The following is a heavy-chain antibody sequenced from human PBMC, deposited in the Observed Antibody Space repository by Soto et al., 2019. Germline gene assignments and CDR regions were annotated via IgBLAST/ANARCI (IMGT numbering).Heavy chain of an antibody. CDR3: ARSFVVVITGWFDP. Sequence: ASVKVSCKASGYTFTCYAMHWVRQAPGQRLERMGWINGGNGNTHYSQNCQGRVTINRDTYASTAYMEVSRLRSEGTAVYDCARSFVVVITGWFDPWGQGTLVTVA. J-gene: IGHJ5*02. V-gene: IGHV1-3*01. CDR1: GYTFTCYA. CDR2: INGGNGNT. D-gene: IGHD3-22*01.